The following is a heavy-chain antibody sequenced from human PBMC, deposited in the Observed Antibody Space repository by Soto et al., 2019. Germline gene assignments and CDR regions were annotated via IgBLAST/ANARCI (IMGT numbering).Heavy chain of an antibody. CDR1: GGTFSSYA. CDR3: ARSIAFYYYYYGMDV. D-gene: IGHD6-6*01. Sequence: ASVKVFCKASGGTFSSYAISWVRQAPGQGLEWMGGIIPIFGTANYAQKFQGRVTITADESTSTAYMELSSLRSEDTAVYYCARSIAFYYYYYGMDVWGQGTTVTVSS. CDR2: IIPIFGTA. V-gene: IGHV1-69*13. J-gene: IGHJ6*02.